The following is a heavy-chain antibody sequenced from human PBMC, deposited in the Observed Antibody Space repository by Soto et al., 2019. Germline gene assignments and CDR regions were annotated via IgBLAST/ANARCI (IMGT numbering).Heavy chain of an antibody. J-gene: IGHJ5*02. CDR2: IYWDDDK. D-gene: IGHD3-3*01. CDR3: AHSGGNYDFWSGYYLTNWFDP. V-gene: IGHV2-5*02. CDR1: GFSLSTSGVG. Sequence: QITLKESGPTLVKPTQTLTLTCTFSGFSLSTSGVGVGWIRQPPGKALEWLALIYWDDDKRYSPSLKSRLTITKDTSKNQVVLTMTTMDPVDTATYYCAHSGGNYDFWSGYYLTNWFDPWGQGTLVTVSS.